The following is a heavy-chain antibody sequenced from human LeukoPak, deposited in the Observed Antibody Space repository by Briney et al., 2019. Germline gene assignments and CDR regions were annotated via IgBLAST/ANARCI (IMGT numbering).Heavy chain of an antibody. D-gene: IGHD2-2*01. CDR1: GGTFSSYA. V-gene: IGHV1-69*13. CDR3: ARSEDIVVVPASYGGYYFDY. J-gene: IGHJ4*02. Sequence: GASVKVSCKASGGTFSSYAISGVRQAPGQGREWMGGIIHIFGTANYAQKFQGRVTITADESTSTAYMELSSLRSEDTAVYYRARSEDIVVVPASYGGYYFDYGGQGTLVTVSS. CDR2: IIHIFGTA.